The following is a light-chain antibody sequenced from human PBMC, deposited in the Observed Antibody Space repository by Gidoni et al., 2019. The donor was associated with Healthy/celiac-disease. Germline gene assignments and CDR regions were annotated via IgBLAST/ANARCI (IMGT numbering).Light chain of an antibody. CDR3: QQYGSSPSLT. V-gene: IGKV3-20*01. CDR1: QSVSSSY. Sequence: VLTQSPGTLSFSPRERGTLSCRASQSVSSSYLAWYQQKPGQAPRLLIYGASSRATGIPDRFSGSGSGTDFTLTISRLEPEDFAVYYCQQYGSSPSLTFGGGTKVEIK. J-gene: IGKJ4*02. CDR2: GAS.